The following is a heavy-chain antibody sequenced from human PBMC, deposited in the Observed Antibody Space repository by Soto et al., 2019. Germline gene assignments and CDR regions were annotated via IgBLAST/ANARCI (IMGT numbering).Heavy chain of an antibody. CDR2: IYYSGST. J-gene: IGHJ6*02. D-gene: IGHD4-17*01. CDR3: ARQPTVTTHYYYGMDV. Sequence: SETLSLTCTVSGGSISSISYYWGWIRQPPVKGLDGFGGIYYSGSTYYNPSLKSRVTISVDTSKNQLSLKVSAVTARETAMYSCARQPTVTTHYYYGMDVWGQGTPVTVSS. CDR1: GGSISSISYY. V-gene: IGHV4-39*01.